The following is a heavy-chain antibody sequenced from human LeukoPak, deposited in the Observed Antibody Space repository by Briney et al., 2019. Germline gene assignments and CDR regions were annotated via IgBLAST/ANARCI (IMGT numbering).Heavy chain of an antibody. V-gene: IGHV4-59*01. CDR2: IYYSGHT. Sequence: SETLSLTCTVSGDSMSSYYWSWIRQPPGKGLEWIGYIYYSGHTNYNPSLKSRATISVDTSKNQFSLKMRSVTAADTAVYYCARDRRDTSMVWDYWGQGTLVTVSS. D-gene: IGHD5-18*01. J-gene: IGHJ4*02. CDR3: ARDRRDTSMVWDY. CDR1: GDSMSSYY.